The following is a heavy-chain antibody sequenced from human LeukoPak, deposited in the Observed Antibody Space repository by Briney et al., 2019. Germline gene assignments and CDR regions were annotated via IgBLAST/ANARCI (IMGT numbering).Heavy chain of an antibody. J-gene: IGHJ5*02. V-gene: IGHV4-59*01. Sequence: SETLSLTCTVSGDCISIYYWSWIRQPPGKGLEWIVYIYNSGSTNYNPSLKSRVTISVDTSKNQFSLKLSSVTAADTAVYYCARDRSGWYKNWFDPWGQGTLVTVSS. CDR3: ARDRSGWYKNWFDP. CDR1: GDCISIYY. D-gene: IGHD6-19*01. CDR2: IYNSGST.